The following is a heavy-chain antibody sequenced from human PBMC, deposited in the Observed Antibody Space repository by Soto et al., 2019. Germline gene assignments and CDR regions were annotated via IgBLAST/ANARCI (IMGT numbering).Heavy chain of an antibody. D-gene: IGHD3-10*01. J-gene: IGHJ6*02. CDR1: GFTFTTHA. CDR3: AKGLGEFSYYGMDV. CDR2: ISGSGGTT. V-gene: IGHV3-23*01. Sequence: EVQLLESGGGLVQPGGSLRLSCAASGFTFTTHAMNWVRQAPGKGLEWVSSISGSGGTTDYADPVKGRFTISRDNSKNTLYLQMNSLRAEDTAVYYCAKGLGEFSYYGMDVWGQGTTVTVSS.